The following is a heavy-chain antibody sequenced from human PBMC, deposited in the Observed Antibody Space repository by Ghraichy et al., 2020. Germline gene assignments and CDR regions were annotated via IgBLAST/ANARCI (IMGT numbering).Heavy chain of an antibody. CDR1: GFAFSSYS. CDR3: ARDLYSSGSQGMSAFDV. J-gene: IGHJ3*01. V-gene: IGHV3-21*01. CDR2: ISSGSSYI. D-gene: IGHD6-19*01. Sequence: GGSLRLSCAASGFAFSSYSMNWVRQAPGKGLEWVSSISSGSSYIYYAGSVKGRFTISRDNAKYSLYLQVNSLRAEDTAVYYCARDLYSSGSQGMSAFDVWGQGTMVTVSS.